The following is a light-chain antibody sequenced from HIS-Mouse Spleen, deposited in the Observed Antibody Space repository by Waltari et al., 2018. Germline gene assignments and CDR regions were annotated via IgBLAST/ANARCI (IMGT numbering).Light chain of an antibody. CDR2: CAC. CDR3: QQYYSTPYT. V-gene: IGKV4-1*01. CDR1: QSVLYSSNNKNY. J-gene: IGKJ2*01. Sequence: DIVMTQSPDSLAVSLGERATINCKSSQSVLYSSNNKNYLAWYQQKPGQPPKLLIYCACTRESEVPYRFSGSGSATDFTLTISSLQAEDEAVYYCQQYYSTPYTFGQGTKLEI.